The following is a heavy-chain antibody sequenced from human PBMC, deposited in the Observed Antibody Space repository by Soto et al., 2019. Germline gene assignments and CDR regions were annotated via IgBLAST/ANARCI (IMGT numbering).Heavy chain of an antibody. CDR1: GGSISSSSYY. CDR3: ARHGGAARRETYFDY. D-gene: IGHD6-6*01. Sequence: QLQLQESGPGLVKPSETLSLTCTVSGGSISSSSYYWGWIRQPPGKGLEWIGSIYYSGSTYYNPSLKSRVTISVDTSKNQFSLKLSSVTAADTAVYYCARHGGAARRETYFDYWGQGTLVTVSS. CDR2: IYYSGST. V-gene: IGHV4-39*01. J-gene: IGHJ4*02.